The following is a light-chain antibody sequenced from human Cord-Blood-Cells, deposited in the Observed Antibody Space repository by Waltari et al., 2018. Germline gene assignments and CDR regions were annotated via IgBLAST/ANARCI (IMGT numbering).Light chain of an antibody. CDR1: QSISSW. V-gene: IGKV1-5*03. CDR2: KAS. CDR3: QQYNSYSVT. Sequence: DIQMTQSPSTLSASVRDRVTITCWASQSISSWLAWYQQKPGKAPKLLIYKASSLESGVPSRFSGSGSGTEFTLTISSLQPDDFATYYCQQYNSYSVTFGGGTKVEIK. J-gene: IGKJ4*01.